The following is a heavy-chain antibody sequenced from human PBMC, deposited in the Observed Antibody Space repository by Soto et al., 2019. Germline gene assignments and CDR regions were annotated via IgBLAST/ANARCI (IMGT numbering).Heavy chain of an antibody. Sequence: QVQLVQSGAEVKKPGSSVKVSCKASGGTFSSYAISWVRQAPGQGLEWMGGIIPIFGTANYAQKFQGRVTITADESTSTTYMELSSLRSEDTAVYYCARDPRIAVAGTEWFDPWGQGTLVTVSS. J-gene: IGHJ5*02. CDR2: IIPIFGTA. D-gene: IGHD6-19*01. V-gene: IGHV1-69*01. CDR1: GGTFSSYA. CDR3: ARDPRIAVAGTEWFDP.